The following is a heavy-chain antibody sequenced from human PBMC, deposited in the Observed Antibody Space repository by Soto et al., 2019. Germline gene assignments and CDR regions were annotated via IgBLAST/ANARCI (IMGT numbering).Heavy chain of an antibody. V-gene: IGHV3-7*04. D-gene: IGHD5-18*01. Sequence: PGGSLRLSCAASGFTFSSYWMSWVRQAPGKXLEWVANIKQDGSEKYYVDSVKGRFTISRDNAKNSLYLQMNSLRAEDTAVYYCARGGYSYGYDNYYYGMDVWGQGTTVTVSS. CDR3: ARGGYSYGYDNYYYGMDV. J-gene: IGHJ6*02. CDR1: GFTFSSYW. CDR2: IKQDGSEK.